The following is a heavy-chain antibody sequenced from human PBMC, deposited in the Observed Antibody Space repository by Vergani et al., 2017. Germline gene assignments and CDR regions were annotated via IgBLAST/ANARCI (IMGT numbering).Heavy chain of an antibody. J-gene: IGHJ4*02. V-gene: IGHV4-34*11. D-gene: IGHD3-3*01. CDR2: IYYSGST. CDR1: GGSFSGYY. CDR3: ARGPYYDFWSGYYGY. Sequence: QVQLQQWGAGLLKPSETLSLTCAVYGGSFSGYYWSWIRQPPGKGLEWIGYIYYSGSTNYNPSLKSRVTISVDTSKNQFSLKLSSVTAADTAVYYCARGPYYDFWSGYYGYWGQGTLVTVSS.